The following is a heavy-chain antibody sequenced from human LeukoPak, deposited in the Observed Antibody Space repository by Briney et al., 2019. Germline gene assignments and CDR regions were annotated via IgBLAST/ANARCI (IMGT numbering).Heavy chain of an antibody. D-gene: IGHD3-10*01. Sequence: GGSLRLSCAASGFTFSDYYMSWIRQAPGKGLEWVSYISSSGSPIYYADSVKGRFTISRDNAKNSLYLQMNSLRAEDTAVYYCARDPALAMVRGVIDYWGQGTLVTVSS. CDR1: GFTFSDYY. J-gene: IGHJ4*02. CDR3: ARDPALAMVRGVIDY. CDR2: ISSSGSPI. V-gene: IGHV3-11*01.